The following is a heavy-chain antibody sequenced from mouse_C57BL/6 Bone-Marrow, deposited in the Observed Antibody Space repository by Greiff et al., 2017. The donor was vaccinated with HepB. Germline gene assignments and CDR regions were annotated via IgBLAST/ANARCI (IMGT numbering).Heavy chain of an antibody. J-gene: IGHJ2*01. V-gene: IGHV1-81*01. Sequence: VQLVESGAELARPGASVKLSCKASGYTFTSYGIRWVKQRTGQGLEWIGEIYPRSGNTYYNEKFKVKATLTADKSSSTAYMELRSLTYEDSAVYLCASTPIYYYGSSYIDYWGQGTTLTVSS. D-gene: IGHD1-1*01. CDR2: IYPRSGNT. CDR1: GYTFTSYG. CDR3: ASTPIYYYGSSYIDY.